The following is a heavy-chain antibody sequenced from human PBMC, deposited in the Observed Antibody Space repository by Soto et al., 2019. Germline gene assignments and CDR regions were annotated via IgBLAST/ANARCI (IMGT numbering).Heavy chain of an antibody. Sequence: SETLSLTCTVSSGSISRADYYWSWIRQPPGKGLEWIGYIYYSGSTNYNPSLKSRVTISVDTSKNQFSLKLSSVTAADTAVYYCARDIMGTNYYYYGMDVWGQGTTVTVSS. CDR2: IYYSGST. CDR1: SGSISRADYY. V-gene: IGHV4-61*08. D-gene: IGHD2-8*01. CDR3: ARDIMGTNYYYYGMDV. J-gene: IGHJ6*02.